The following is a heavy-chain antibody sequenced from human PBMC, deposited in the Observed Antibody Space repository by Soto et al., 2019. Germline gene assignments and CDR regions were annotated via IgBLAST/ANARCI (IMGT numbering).Heavy chain of an antibody. CDR3: AREASDRNVLNYFGWYLDS. J-gene: IGHJ4*02. V-gene: IGHV3-64*01. CDR1: GFTFRNYH. Sequence: EVQVVESGGGLVQPGGSLKLSCAASGFTFRNYHMHWVRQAPGKGLEYVSAILNNGANSYYATSVRGRFTISRDNSXNXLXPQMDSLTPEDMAVYYCAREASDRNVLNYFGWYLDSWGQGTLVTVSS. CDR2: ILNNGANS. D-gene: IGHD3-10*01.